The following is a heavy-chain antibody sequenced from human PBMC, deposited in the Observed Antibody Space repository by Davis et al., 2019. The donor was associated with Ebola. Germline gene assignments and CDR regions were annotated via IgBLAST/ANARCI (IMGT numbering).Heavy chain of an antibody. CDR2: IYPGDSDA. Sequence: GSSLNFSCKASGYTFAQYWLGWLRQKPGSGLEWMGIIYPGDSDARYSPSVQGQVTFSVDKSTSTAYLQWSSLKASDTAVYYCTRRMVRDGLDVWGQGTTVTVSS. J-gene: IGHJ6*02. CDR1: GYTFAQYW. D-gene: IGHD3-10*01. CDR3: TRRMVRDGLDV. V-gene: IGHV5-51*01.